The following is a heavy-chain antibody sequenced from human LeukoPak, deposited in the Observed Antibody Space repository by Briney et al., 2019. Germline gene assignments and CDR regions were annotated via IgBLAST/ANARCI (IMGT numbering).Heavy chain of an antibody. J-gene: IGHJ5*02. CDR3: ARILVGSTHH. Sequence: PGGSLRLSCAASGFTFSRDWMHWVRQAPGKGLVWVSRISDDGSITTYADSVNGRFTISRDNAKNTVYLQMNSLRVEDTAVYYCARILVGSTHHWGQGSLVTVSS. CDR1: GFTFSRDW. D-gene: IGHD1-26*01. CDR2: ISDDGSIT. V-gene: IGHV3-74*03.